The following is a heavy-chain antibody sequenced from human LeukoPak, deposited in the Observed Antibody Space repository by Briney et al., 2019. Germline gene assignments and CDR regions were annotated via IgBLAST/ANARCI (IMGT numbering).Heavy chain of an antibody. CDR3: AKLVDSASTY. D-gene: IGHD6-6*01. CDR1: GFTFSSYA. J-gene: IGHJ4*02. CDR2: IGASGGTT. V-gene: IGHV3-23*01. Sequence: GGSLRLSCAASGFTFSSYAMSWVRQAPGKGLEWVSAIGASGGTTYYADSVRGRLTISRDNSRSTMYLQMNNLRAEDTALYYCAKLVDSASTYWGQGTLVTVSS.